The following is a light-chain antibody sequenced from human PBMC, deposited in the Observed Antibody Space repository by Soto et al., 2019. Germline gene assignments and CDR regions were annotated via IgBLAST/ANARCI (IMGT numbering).Light chain of an antibody. CDR1: SSDVGGYNY. J-gene: IGLJ1*01. Sequence: QSVLTQPASVSGSPVHSITISCTGTSSDVGGYNYVSWYQQHPGKAPKFMIYDVSNRPSGVSNRFSGSKSGNTASLTISGLQAEDEADYYCSSYTTSNTRQIVFGTGTKVTVL. CDR2: DVS. CDR3: SSYTTSNTRQIV. V-gene: IGLV2-14*01.